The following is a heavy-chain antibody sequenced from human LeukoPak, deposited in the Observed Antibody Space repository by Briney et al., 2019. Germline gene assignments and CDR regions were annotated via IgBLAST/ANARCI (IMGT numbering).Heavy chain of an antibody. V-gene: IGHV4-38-2*02. J-gene: IGHJ1*01. CDR3: ARQSSGWYSEFQH. Sequence: SETLSLTCTVSGYSISSGYYWGWIRQPPGKGLEWIGSIYHSGSTYYNPSLKSRVTISVDTSKNQFSLKLSSVTAADTAVYYCARQSSGWYSEFQHWGQGTLVTVSS. CDR1: GYSISSGYY. D-gene: IGHD6-19*01. CDR2: IYHSGST.